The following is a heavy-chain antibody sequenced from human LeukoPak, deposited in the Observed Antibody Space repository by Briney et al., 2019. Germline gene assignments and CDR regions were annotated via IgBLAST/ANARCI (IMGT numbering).Heavy chain of an antibody. CDR2: INYSGAT. CDR3: AREYGEPS. CDR1: GGSLGFSF. D-gene: IGHD4-17*01. Sequence: SETLSLTCAVYGGSLGFSFWSWIRQSPGKGLEWLGHINYSGATHYNPSLNGRAALSIDTSRNQFFLKLTSVIAADTAVYFCAREYGEPSWAQGTLVTVSS. J-gene: IGHJ4*02. V-gene: IGHV4-34*01.